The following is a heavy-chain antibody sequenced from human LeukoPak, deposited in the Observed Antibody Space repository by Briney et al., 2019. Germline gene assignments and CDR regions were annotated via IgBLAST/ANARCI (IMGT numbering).Heavy chain of an antibody. CDR3: AREFGGSYCDY. D-gene: IGHD1-26*01. CDR1: GFTFSSYG. V-gene: IGHV3-33*01. Sequence: AGGSLRLSCAASGFTFSSYGMHWVRQAPGKGLEWVAVIWYDGSNKYYADSVKGRFTISRDNSKNTLYLQINSLRAEDTAVYYCAREFGGSYCDYWGQGTLVTVSS. CDR2: IWYDGSNK. J-gene: IGHJ4*02.